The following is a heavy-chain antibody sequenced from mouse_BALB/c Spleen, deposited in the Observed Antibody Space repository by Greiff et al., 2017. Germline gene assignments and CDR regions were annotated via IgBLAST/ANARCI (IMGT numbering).Heavy chain of an antibody. V-gene: IGHV5-9-3*01. CDR2: ISSGGSYT. Sequence: EVKLMESGGGLVKPGGSLKLSCAASGFTFSSYAMSWVRQTPEKRLEWVATISSGGSYTYYPDSVKGRFTISRDNAKNTLYLQMSSLRSEDTAMYYCARHVDYRYYFDYWGQGTTLTVSS. CDR1: GFTFSSYA. D-gene: IGHD2-14*01. CDR3: ARHVDYRYYFDY. J-gene: IGHJ2*01.